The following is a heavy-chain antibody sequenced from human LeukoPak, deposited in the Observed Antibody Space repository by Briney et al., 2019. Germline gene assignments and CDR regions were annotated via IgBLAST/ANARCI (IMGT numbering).Heavy chain of an antibody. J-gene: IGHJ3*02. CDR2: IRYDGSNK. CDR1: GFTFSTCG. CDR3: ARDQRWLQPADI. D-gene: IGHD5-24*01. Sequence: GGSLRLSCAASGFTFSTCGMHWVRQAPGKGLEWVAFIRYDGSNKYYADSVKGRFTISRDNSKNTLHLQMNGLRAEDTAVYYCARDQRWLQPADIWGQGTMVTVSS. V-gene: IGHV3-30*02.